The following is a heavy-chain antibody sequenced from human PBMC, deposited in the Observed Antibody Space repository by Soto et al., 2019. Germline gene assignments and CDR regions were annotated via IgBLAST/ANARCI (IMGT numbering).Heavy chain of an antibody. CDR1: GGSISSGDYY. Sequence: QVQLQESGPGLVKPSQTLSLTCTVSGGSISSGDYYWSWIRQPPGKGLEWIGYIYYSGSTYYNPSLKSRVTITVDTSKNQFSLKLSSVTAADTSVYYCARNDYGDQKPPFPDYWGQGTLVTVSS. V-gene: IGHV4-30-4*01. J-gene: IGHJ4*02. CDR3: ARNDYGDQKPPFPDY. CDR2: IYYSGST. D-gene: IGHD4-17*01.